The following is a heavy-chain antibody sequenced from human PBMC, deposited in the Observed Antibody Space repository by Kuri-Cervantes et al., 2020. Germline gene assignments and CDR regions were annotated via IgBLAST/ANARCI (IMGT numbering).Heavy chain of an antibody. D-gene: IGHD1-7*01. CDR2: IYSGGST. Sequence: LSLTCAASGFTVSSNYMSWVRQAPGKGLEWVSVIYSGGSTYYADSVKGRFTISRDNSKNTLYLQMNSLRAEDTAVYYCARASLENWNYGDYYYYYGMDVWGQGTTVTVSS. V-gene: IGHV3-66*01. CDR3: ARASLENWNYGDYYYYYGMDV. CDR1: GFTVSSNY. J-gene: IGHJ6*02.